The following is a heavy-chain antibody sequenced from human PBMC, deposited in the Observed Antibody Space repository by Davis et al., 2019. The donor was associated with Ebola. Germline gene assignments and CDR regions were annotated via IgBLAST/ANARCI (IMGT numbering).Heavy chain of an antibody. CDR3: ARGHPCGGDCSAGY. Sequence: AGSLRLSCAASGFTFSSSWMSWVRQAPGKGLEWVANIKQDGSEKYYVDSVNGRFTISRDNAKNSLYLQMNSLRAEDTAVYYCARGHPCGGDCSAGYWGQGTLVTVSS. CDR1: GFTFSSSW. CDR2: IKQDGSEK. J-gene: IGHJ4*02. V-gene: IGHV3-7*03. D-gene: IGHD2-21*02.